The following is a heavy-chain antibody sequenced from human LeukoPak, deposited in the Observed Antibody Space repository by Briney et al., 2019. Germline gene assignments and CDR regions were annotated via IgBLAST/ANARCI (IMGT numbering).Heavy chain of an antibody. V-gene: IGHV3-30*02. CDR1: GFTFSSYG. CDR3: AKANSREWWPNTPGTAFDY. D-gene: IGHD2-15*01. J-gene: IGHJ4*02. Sequence: PGGSLRLSCAASGFTFSSYGRHWVRQAPGKGLEGVAFIRYDGSNKYYADSVKGRFTISRDNSKNTLYLQMNSLRAEDTAVYYCAKANSREWWPNTPGTAFDYWGQGTLVTVSS. CDR2: IRYDGSNK.